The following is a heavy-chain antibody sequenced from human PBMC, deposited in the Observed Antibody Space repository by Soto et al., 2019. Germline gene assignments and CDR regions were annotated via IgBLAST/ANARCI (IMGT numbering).Heavy chain of an antibody. CDR3: ARESEDLTSNFDY. J-gene: IGHJ4*02. Sequence: GGSLTLSCAASGFTFTRYSMNWVRQAPGKGLEWVSSISSTTNYIYYADSMKGRFTVSRDNAKNSVYLEMNSLSAEDTAVYYCARESEDLTSNFDYWGQGTLVTVSS. CDR2: ISSTTNYI. V-gene: IGHV3-21*01. CDR1: GFTFTRYS.